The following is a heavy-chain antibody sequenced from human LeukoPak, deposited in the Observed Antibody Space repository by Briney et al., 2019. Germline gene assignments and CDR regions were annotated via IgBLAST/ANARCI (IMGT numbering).Heavy chain of an antibody. CDR3: ARAGYSSGWAIDY. Sequence: SETLSLTCTVSGGSISSYYWTWIRQPPGKGREWIGYIYYSGSTNYNPSLKSRVTISVDTSKNQFSLKLSSVTAADTAVYYCARAGYSSGWAIDYWGQGTLVTVSS. CDR1: GGSISSYY. CDR2: IYYSGST. V-gene: IGHV4-59*01. D-gene: IGHD6-19*01. J-gene: IGHJ4*02.